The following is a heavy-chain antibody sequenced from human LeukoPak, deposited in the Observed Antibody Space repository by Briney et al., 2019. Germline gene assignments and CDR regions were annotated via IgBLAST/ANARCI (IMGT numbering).Heavy chain of an antibody. CDR1: GSSFTSYW. CDR3: ARQISSGWYRVPAGVGY. J-gene: IGHJ4*02. V-gene: IGHV5-51*01. Sequence: NPGESLKISCKGSGSSFTSYWIGWVRQLPGKGLKWMGIIYPGDSDARYSPSFQGQVTISADKSISTAYLQWSSLKASDTAMYYCARQISSGWYRVPAGVGYWGQGTLVTVSS. CDR2: IYPGDSDA. D-gene: IGHD6-19*01.